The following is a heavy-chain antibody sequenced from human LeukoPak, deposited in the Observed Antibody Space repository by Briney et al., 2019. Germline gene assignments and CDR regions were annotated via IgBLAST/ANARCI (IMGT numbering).Heavy chain of an antibody. CDR2: INHSGST. V-gene: IGHV4-34*01. D-gene: IGHD3-10*01. J-gene: IGHJ6*02. CDR1: GGSFSGYY. Sequence: PSETLSLTCAVYGGSFSGYYWSWIRQPPGKGLEWIGEINHSGSTNCNPSLKSRVTISVDTSKNQFSLKLSSVTAADTAVYYCARESPTYYYGSGSYYGMDVWGQGTTVTVSS. CDR3: ARESPTYYYGSGSYYGMDV.